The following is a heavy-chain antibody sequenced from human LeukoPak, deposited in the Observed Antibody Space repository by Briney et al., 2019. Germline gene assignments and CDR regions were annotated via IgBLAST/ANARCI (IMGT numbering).Heavy chain of an antibody. CDR3: ARVGDGYNPFDY. J-gene: IGHJ4*02. CDR1: GFTFSSYE. V-gene: IGHV3-48*03. D-gene: IGHD5-24*01. Sequence: PGGPLRLSCAASGFTFSSYEMNWVRQAPGKGLEWVSYISSSGSTIYYADSVKGRFTISRDNAKNSLYLQMNSLRAEDTAVYYCARVGDGYNPFDYWGQGTLVTVSS. CDR2: ISSSGSTI.